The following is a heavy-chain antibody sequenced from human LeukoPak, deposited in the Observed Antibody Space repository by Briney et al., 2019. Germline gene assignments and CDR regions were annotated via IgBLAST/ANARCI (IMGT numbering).Heavy chain of an antibody. CDR1: GGSISSYY. CDR2: NYYSGST. CDR3: ARVVYYDDSSGYYYDAIDS. Sequence: KPSETLSLTCTVSGGSISSYYWSWIRQPPGKGLEGIGYNYYSGSTNYNPSLKSRVTISVDTSKDQFSWKLSSVTVADRAVYDCARVVYYDDSSGYYYDAIDSWGQATMVTVSS. V-gene: IGHV4-59*01. D-gene: IGHD3-22*01. J-gene: IGHJ3*02.